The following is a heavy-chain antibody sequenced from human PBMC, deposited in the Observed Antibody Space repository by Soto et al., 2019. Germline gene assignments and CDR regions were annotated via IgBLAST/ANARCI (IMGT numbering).Heavy chain of an antibody. CDR1: GYTFTVYY. Sequence: GASVKVSCKASGYTFTVYYMHGVRQAPGQGLEWMGWINPKSGGTMYPQKFQGRVTMTWDTSISTAYMALTRLRSDDTAVYYCARDLAKGGGSAGFDYWGQGTLVTVSS. D-gene: IGHD1-26*01. CDR3: ARDLAKGGGSAGFDY. J-gene: IGHJ4*02. V-gene: IGHV1-2*02. CDR2: INPKSGGT.